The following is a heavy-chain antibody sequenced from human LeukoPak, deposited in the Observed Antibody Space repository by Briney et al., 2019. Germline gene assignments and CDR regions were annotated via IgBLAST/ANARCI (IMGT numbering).Heavy chain of an antibody. D-gene: IGHD2/OR15-2a*01. J-gene: IGHJ4*02. CDR3: ARDKCNSSSCPKYFDY. Sequence: SETLSLTCTVSGDSISSYYWSWIRQPAGKGLEWIGRIYASGSTNYNPSLKSRVTMSVDTSKNQFSLNLSSVTAADTAVYYCARDKCNSSSCPKYFDYWGQGTLVTVSS. CDR1: GDSISSYY. V-gene: IGHV4-4*07. CDR2: IYASGST.